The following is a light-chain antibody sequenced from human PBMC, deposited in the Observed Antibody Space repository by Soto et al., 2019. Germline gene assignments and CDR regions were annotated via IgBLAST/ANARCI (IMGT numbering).Light chain of an antibody. Sequence: QSALTQPASVSGSPGQSITISCTGTSSDVGGYNYVSWYQQHPGKAPKLMIYEVSNRPSGVSTRFSGSKSGNTASLTISGLQAEDEADYYCCSYTSCSTYVFGTGTKGTVL. CDR2: EVS. CDR1: SSDVGGYNY. CDR3: CSYTSCSTYV. V-gene: IGLV2-14*01. J-gene: IGLJ1*01.